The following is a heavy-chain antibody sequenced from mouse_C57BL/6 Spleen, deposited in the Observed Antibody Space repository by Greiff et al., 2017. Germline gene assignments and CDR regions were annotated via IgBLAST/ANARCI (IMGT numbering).Heavy chain of an antibody. V-gene: IGHV1-82*01. CDR2: IYPGDGDT. D-gene: IGHD1-1*01. J-gene: IGHJ4*01. Sequence: VQLQQSGPELVKPGASVKISCKASGYAFSSSWMNWVKQRPGKGLEWIGRIYPGDGDTNYNGKFKGKATLTADKSSSTAYMQLSSLTSEDSAVYFCARSTTVDAMDDWGQGTSVTVSS. CDR3: ARSTTVDAMDD. CDR1: GYAFSSSW.